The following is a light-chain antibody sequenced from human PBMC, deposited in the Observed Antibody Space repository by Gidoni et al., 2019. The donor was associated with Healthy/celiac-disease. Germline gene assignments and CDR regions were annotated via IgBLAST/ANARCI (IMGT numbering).Light chain of an antibody. CDR3: QQYGSSFT. V-gene: IGKV3-20*01. Sequence: EIVLPQSPGTLSLSPGERATLSCRASQSVSSSYLAWYQQKPGQAPRLLIYGASSRATGIPDRFSGSGSRTDFTLTISRLEPEDFAVYYCQQYGSSFTFGPGTKVDF. J-gene: IGKJ3*01. CDR2: GAS. CDR1: QSVSSSY.